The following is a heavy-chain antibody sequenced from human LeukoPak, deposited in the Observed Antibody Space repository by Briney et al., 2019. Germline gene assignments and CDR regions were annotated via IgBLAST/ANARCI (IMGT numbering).Heavy chain of an antibody. CDR3: ARAGTRESPYWD. V-gene: IGHV4-4*07. CDR1: GGSISSYY. J-gene: IGHJ4*02. CDR2: IYTSGST. D-gene: IGHD2-8*02. Sequence: AETLSLTCTVSGGSISSYYWSWIRQPAGKGLEWIGRIYTSGSTNSNPSLKSRVSMSVDTSKNQFSLKLSSVTAADTAVYYCARAGTRESPYWDWGQGTLVTVFS.